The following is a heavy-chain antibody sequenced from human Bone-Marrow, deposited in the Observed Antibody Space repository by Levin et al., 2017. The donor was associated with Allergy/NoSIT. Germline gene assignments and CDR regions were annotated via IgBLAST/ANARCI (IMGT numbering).Heavy chain of an antibody. CDR3: VKMEQQLVLGTFQH. CDR2: IIGSGSAT. Sequence: GGSLRLSCAASGFTSGYFAMSWVRQTPGKGLEWVSSIIGSGSATFYADSVRGRFTISRDESENTVYLQMNNLSADDTALYYCVKMEQQLVLGTFQHWGQGTLVTVS. D-gene: IGHD6-13*01. CDR1: GFTSGYFA. J-gene: IGHJ1*01. V-gene: IGHV3-23*01.